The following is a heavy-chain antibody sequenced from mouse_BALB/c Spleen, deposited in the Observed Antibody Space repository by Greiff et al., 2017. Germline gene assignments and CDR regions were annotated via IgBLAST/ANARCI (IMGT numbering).Heavy chain of an antibody. J-gene: IGHJ4*01. CDR2: ISYSGST. D-gene: IGHD2-4*01. CDR3: ARYDYDDAMDY. V-gene: IGHV3-2*02. CDR1: GYSITSDYA. Sequence: EVLLVESGPGLVKPSQSLSLTCTATGYSITSDYAWNWIRQFPGNKLEWMGYISYSGSTSYNPSLKSRISITRDTSNNQFFLQLNSVTTKDTATYYCARYDYDDAMDYWGQGTSVTVSS.